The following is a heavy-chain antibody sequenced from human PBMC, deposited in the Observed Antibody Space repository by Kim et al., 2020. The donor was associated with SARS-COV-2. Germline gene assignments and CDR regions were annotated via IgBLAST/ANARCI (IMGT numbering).Heavy chain of an antibody. D-gene: IGHD1-1*01. CDR3: ARRTNPLMDV. CDR1: GFIFGDSA. CDR2: IRSKDFNYAT. J-gene: IGHJ6*02. Sequence: GGSLRLSCAGSGFIFGDSAMHWVRQASGKGLEWVGRIRSKDFNYATAYAASVKGRFTISRDDSKKMVYLQMSSLKAEDTAVYYCARRTNPLMDVWGQGTTVAVSS. V-gene: IGHV3-73*01.